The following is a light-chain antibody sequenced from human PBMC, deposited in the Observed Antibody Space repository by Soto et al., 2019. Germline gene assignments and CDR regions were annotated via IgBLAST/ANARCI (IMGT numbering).Light chain of an antibody. J-gene: IGKJ4*01. CDR2: DAS. CDR3: QQYNNWVT. V-gene: IGKV3-11*01. CDR1: QSISFY. Sequence: EIVLTQSPATLSLSPGARAPLSCRASQSISFYLTWYQHHPGQAPRLLIYDASNRATGIPARFSGSGSGTEFTLTISSLQSEDFAVYYCQQYNNWVTFGGGTKVDIK.